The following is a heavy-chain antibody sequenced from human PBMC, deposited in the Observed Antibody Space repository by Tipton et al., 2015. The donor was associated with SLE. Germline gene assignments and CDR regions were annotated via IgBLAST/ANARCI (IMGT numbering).Heavy chain of an antibody. CDR3: AIYNRASWGAFDV. CDR1: GGSISSGGYY. D-gene: IGHD1-14*01. J-gene: IGHJ3*01. V-gene: IGHV4-31*03. Sequence: TLSLTCTVSGGSISSGGYYWSWIRQHPGKGLEWIGYIYYSGSTHYNPSLKSRVTISVDTSKNQFSLKLSSVTAADTALYYCAIYNRASWGAFDVWGQGTMASVSS. CDR2: IYYSGST.